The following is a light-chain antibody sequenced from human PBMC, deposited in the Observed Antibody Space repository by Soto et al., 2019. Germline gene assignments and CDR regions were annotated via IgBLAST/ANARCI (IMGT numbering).Light chain of an antibody. CDR1: QAVDSH. J-gene: IGKJ4*01. CDR2: AAS. V-gene: IGKV1-16*01. Sequence: DIQMTQSPSSLSASVGDRVTITCRASQAVDSHLAWIQQKPGKAPKSLIHAASDLESGAPSRFSGSGSGTEFTLTISSLQPEDSATYYCQQYDAYPLTFGGGTKV. CDR3: QQYDAYPLT.